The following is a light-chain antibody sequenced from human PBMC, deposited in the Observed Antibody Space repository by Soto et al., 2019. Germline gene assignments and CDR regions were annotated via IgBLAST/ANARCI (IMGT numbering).Light chain of an antibody. CDR2: EVS. V-gene: IGLV2-14*01. CDR3: NSRASGTTYV. Sequence: QSVMAQPASVSGSPGQSITISCIGTSSDVGAYNYVSWYQQLPGKAPKLMIYEVSNRPSGISNRSSGSKSGNTASLTISGLQTEDEADYYCNSRASGTTYVFGTGTKVTVL. J-gene: IGLJ1*01. CDR1: SSDVGAYNY.